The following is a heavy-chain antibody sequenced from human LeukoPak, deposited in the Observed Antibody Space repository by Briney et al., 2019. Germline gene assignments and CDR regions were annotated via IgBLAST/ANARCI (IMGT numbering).Heavy chain of an antibody. J-gene: IGHJ5*02. CDR1: GFTFSSYS. CDR2: ISGSGGST. CDR3: AKRPRIAATGDGSWFDP. D-gene: IGHD6-13*01. V-gene: IGHV3-23*01. Sequence: PGGSLRLSCAASGFTFSSYSMNWVRQAPGKGLEWVSAISGSGGSTYYADSVKGRFTISRDNSKNTLYLQMNSLRAEDTAVYYCAKRPRIAATGDGSWFDPWGQGTLVTVSS.